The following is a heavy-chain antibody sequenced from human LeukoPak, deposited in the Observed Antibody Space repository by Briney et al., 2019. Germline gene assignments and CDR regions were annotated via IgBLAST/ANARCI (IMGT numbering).Heavy chain of an antibody. CDR1: GFTFSGSA. CDR3: TTDRAFPY. CDR2: IDKKDKGYATAT. J-gene: IGHJ4*02. V-gene: IGHV3-73*01. Sequence: GGSLRLSCAASGFTFSGSAIHWVRQSSGKGLEWVGQIDKKDKGYATATAYAASVKGGFTISRDDSINTAYLQMNSLKTEDTAVYYCTTDRAFPYWGQGTLVTVSS.